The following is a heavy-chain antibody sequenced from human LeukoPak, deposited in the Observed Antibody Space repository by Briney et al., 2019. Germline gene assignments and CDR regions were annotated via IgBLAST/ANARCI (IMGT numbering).Heavy chain of an antibody. D-gene: IGHD2-2*01. CDR1: GYSFTSYW. CDR3: ARHLGYCSSTSCYAYYYYGMDV. J-gene: IGHJ6*02. CDR2: IDPSDSYT. V-gene: IGHV5-10-1*01. Sequence: GESLKISCKGSGYSFTSYWISWVRQMPGKGLEWMGRIDPSDSYTNYSPSFQGHVTISADKSISTAYPQWSSLKASDTAMYYCARHLGYCSSTSCYAYYYYGMDVWGQGTTVTVSS.